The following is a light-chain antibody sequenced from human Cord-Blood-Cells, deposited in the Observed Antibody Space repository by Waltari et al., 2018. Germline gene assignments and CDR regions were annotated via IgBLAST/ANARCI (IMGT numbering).Light chain of an antibody. V-gene: IGLV2-14*01. CDR3: SSYTSSSLV. CDR1: SSDVGGYHY. J-gene: IGLJ2*01. CDR2: EVS. Sequence: QSALTQPASVSGSPGQSITISCTGTSSDVGGYHYVSWYQQHPGKAPKLMIYEVSNRASGVSNRFSGSKSGNTASLTISGLQAEDEADYYCSSYTSSSLVFGGGTKLTVL.